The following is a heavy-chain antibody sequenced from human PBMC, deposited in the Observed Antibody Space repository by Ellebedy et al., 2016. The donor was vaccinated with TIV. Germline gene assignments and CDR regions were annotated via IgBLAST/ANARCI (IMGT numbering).Heavy chain of an antibody. D-gene: IGHD6-13*01. CDR2: IFHSGTT. CDR3: ARDFERRIPAAGGMFYFDF. J-gene: IGHJ4*02. V-gene: IGHV4-30-2*01. CDR1: GGSISSGGYS. Sequence: LRLSCAVSGGSISSGGYSWNWIRQPPGKGLEWIGYIFHSGTTYYTPSLKSRVTISVDRTKNQFSLRLISVTAADTAVYYCARDFERRIPAAGGMFYFDFWGQGALVTVAS.